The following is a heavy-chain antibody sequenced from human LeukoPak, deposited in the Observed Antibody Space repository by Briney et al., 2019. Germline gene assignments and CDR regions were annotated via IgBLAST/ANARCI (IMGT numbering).Heavy chain of an antibody. D-gene: IGHD3-22*01. J-gene: IGHJ6*02. CDR3: ARRKSSGYRPYGMDV. CDR1: GGSFSGYY. Sequence: PSETLSLTCAVYGGSFSGYYWSWIRQPPGKGLEWIGEINHSGSTNYNPSLKSRVTISVDTSKNQFSLKLSPVTAADTAVYYCARRKSSGYRPYGMDVWGQGTTVTVSS. V-gene: IGHV4-34*01. CDR2: INHSGST.